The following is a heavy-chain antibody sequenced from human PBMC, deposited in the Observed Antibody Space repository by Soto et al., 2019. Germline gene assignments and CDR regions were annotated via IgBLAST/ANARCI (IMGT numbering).Heavy chain of an antibody. V-gene: IGHV4-59*01. D-gene: IGHD2-2*02. CDR3: ARLGYCSSTSCYTGGWFDP. CDR1: GGSISSYY. J-gene: IGHJ5*02. Sequence: SETLSLTCTVSGGSISSYYWSWIRYPPGKRLEWIGYIYYSGSTNYNPSLKSRVTISVDTSKNQFSLKLSSVTAADTAVYYCARLGYCSSTSCYTGGWFDPWGQGTLVTVSS. CDR2: IYYSGST.